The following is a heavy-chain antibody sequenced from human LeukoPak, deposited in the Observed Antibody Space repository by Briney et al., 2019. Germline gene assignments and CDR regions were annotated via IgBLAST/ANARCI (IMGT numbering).Heavy chain of an antibody. CDR3: AREMRFLEWLFTGDY. Sequence: GRSLRLSCAASGFTFSSYGMHWVRQAPGKGLEWVAVIWYDGSNKYYADSVKGRFTISRDNSKNTLYLQMNSLRAEDTAVYYCAREMRFLEWLFTGDYWGQGTLVTVSS. V-gene: IGHV3-33*01. CDR2: IWYDGSNK. CDR1: GFTFSSYG. D-gene: IGHD3-3*01. J-gene: IGHJ4*02.